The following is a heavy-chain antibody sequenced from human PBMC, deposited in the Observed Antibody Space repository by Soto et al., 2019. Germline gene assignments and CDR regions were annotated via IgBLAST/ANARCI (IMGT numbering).Heavy chain of an antibody. CDR2: TSFRSKWYN. J-gene: IGHJ6*02. CDR1: GDSVSSNSAA. Sequence: SQTLSLTCDISGDSVSSNSAAWNWIRQSPSRSLKWLGSTSFRSKWYNDYAVSVKSRITINPDTSKNQFSLQLNSVTPEDTAVYYCARALYYYDSSGYAYQDYGMDVWGQGTTVTVSS. CDR3: ARALYYYDSSGYAYQDYGMDV. D-gene: IGHD3-22*01. V-gene: IGHV6-1*01.